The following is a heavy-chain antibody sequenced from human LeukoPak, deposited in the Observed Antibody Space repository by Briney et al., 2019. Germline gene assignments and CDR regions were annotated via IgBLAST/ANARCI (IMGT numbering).Heavy chain of an antibody. CDR1: GFTFSSHW. Sequence: GGSLRLSCAVSGFTFSSHWMTWVRQAPGKGLEWVANIKKDGSEKNYADSVKGRFTIYRDDAKNSVYLQMNSLRAEDTAVYYCARGYSWSGYIYDYWGQGTLVTVSS. J-gene: IGHJ4*02. CDR3: ARGYSWSGYIYDY. CDR2: IKKDGSEK. V-gene: IGHV3-7*01. D-gene: IGHD3-3*01.